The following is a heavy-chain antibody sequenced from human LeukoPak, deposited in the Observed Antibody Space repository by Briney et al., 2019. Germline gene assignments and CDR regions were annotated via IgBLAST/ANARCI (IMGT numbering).Heavy chain of an antibody. J-gene: IGHJ4*02. CDR2: IYYSGST. D-gene: IGHD1-1*01. CDR1: GGSISSSSYY. V-gene: IGHV4-39*01. Sequence: SETLSLTCTVSGGSISSSSYYWGWIRQPPGKGLEWIGSIYYSGSTYYNPSLKSRVTISVDTSKNQFSLKLSSVTAADTAVYYCARLWHDYYFDYWGQGTLVTVS. CDR3: ARLWHDYYFDY.